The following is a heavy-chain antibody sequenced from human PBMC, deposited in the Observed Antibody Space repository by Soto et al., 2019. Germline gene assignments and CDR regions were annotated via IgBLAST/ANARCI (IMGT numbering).Heavy chain of an antibody. CDR3: ARDQRGYNYGFRFDQ. Sequence: GGSLRLSCAASGFTFSSYVVSWVRQAPGKGLKWVSTLSGSGGSTYYADSVKGRFTISRDNAKNSLYLEMNSLRAEDTAVYYCARDQRGYNYGFRFDQWGQGILVTVSS. J-gene: IGHJ4*02. CDR2: LSGSGGST. V-gene: IGHV3-23*01. CDR1: GFTFSSYV. D-gene: IGHD5-18*01.